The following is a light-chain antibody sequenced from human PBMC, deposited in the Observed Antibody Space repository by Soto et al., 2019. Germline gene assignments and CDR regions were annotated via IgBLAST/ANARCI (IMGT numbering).Light chain of an antibody. CDR3: QQRSDWPPSLT. J-gene: IGKJ4*01. CDR2: ATS. Sequence: EIVLTQSPATLSLSPGERATLSCRASQSVTKSLAWYQQKPGQAPRLLIFATSHRATDIPTRFSGSGSETDFNLTISSLEPEDFAVYYCQQRSDWPPSLTFGGGTKVEIK. CDR1: QSVTKS. V-gene: IGKV3-11*01.